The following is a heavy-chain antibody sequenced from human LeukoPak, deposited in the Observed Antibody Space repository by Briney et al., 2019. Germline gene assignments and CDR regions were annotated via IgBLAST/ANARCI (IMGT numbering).Heavy chain of an antibody. CDR2: INPSGGNT. Sequence: ASVKVSCKASGYTFTSYYMHWVRQGPGQGLEWMGIINPSGGNTNYAQKSQGRVTMTRDTSTSTVYMELSSLRSEDTAVYYCARVFRRDYYGSGGLYDAFDIWGQGTMVTVSS. CDR1: GYTFTSYY. J-gene: IGHJ3*02. CDR3: ARVFRRDYYGSGGLYDAFDI. V-gene: IGHV1-46*01. D-gene: IGHD3-10*01.